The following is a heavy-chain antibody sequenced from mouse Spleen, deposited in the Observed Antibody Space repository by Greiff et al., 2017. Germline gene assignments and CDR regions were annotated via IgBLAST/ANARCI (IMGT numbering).Heavy chain of an antibody. CDR3: ARNGANWDLYYFDY. D-gene: IGHD4-1*01. V-gene: IGHV2-2*01. Sequence: VKLMESGPGLVQPSQSLSITCTVSGFSLTSYGVHWVRQSPGKGLEWLGVIWSGGSTDYNAAFISRLSISKDNSKSQVFFKMNSLQADDTAIYYCARNGANWDLYYFDYWGQGTTLTVSS. CDR1: GFSLTSYG. J-gene: IGHJ2*01. CDR2: IWSGGST.